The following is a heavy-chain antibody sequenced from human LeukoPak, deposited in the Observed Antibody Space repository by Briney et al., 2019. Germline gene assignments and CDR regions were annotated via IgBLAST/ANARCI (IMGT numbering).Heavy chain of an antibody. CDR2: IYPRDGST. Sequence: ASVKVSCKASGYTFTSYGISWVRQAPGQGLEWMGMIYPRDGSTSYAQKFQGRVTVTRDTSTSTVHMELSGLRSEDTAVYYCARDQEGFDCWGRGTLVTVSS. CDR1: GYTFTSYG. J-gene: IGHJ4*02. V-gene: IGHV1-46*01. CDR3: ARDQEGFDC.